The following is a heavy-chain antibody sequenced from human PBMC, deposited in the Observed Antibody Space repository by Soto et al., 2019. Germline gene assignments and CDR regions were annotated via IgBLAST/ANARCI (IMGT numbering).Heavy chain of an antibody. CDR2: ISSSLGHT. V-gene: IGHV3-11*03. D-gene: IGHD1-1*01. CDR3: AANWNFGLNF. J-gene: IGHJ4*02. CDR1: GFDFSDFH. Sequence: GSLGLSCVASGFDFSDFHISWVRQAAGKGLEWISYISSSLGHTDYAESVKGRFTISRDNAKSSVFLEMSDLRSDDTAVYYCAANWNFGLNFWGQGTLVTVSS.